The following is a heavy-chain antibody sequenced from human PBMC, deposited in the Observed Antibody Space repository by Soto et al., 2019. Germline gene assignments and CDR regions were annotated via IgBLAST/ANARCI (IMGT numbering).Heavy chain of an antibody. CDR3: ARGGWGPDHV. D-gene: IGHD3-16*01. CDR1: ADSITGGGYF. CDR2: TYYRVNT. V-gene: IGHV4-31*02. J-gene: IGHJ4*02. Sequence: QVQLQESGPGLVKHSQTLTLTCTVSADSITGGGYFWTWIRQLPGKGLEWLGSTYYRVNTFYNPSLTSRAPIFLGPSQRRVSLRVTSVTAADTALYFCARGGWGPDHVWGQGTLVIVSS.